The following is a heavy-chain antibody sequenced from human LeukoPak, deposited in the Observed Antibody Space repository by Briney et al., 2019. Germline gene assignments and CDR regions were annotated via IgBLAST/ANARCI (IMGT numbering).Heavy chain of an antibody. CDR3: ARSRSGYYSYYFDY. V-gene: IGHV1-69*04. Sequence: SVKVSCKASGGTFSSHAISWVRQAPGQGLEWMGRIIPILGIANYAQKFQGRVTITADKSTSTAYMELSSLRSEDTAVYYCARSRSGYYSYYFDYWGQGTLVTVSS. J-gene: IGHJ4*02. CDR1: GGTFSSHA. CDR2: IIPILGIA. D-gene: IGHD3-22*01.